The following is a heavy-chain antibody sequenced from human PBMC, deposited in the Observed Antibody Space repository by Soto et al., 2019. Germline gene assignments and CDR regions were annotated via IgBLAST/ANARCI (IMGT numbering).Heavy chain of an antibody. CDR2: IYYSGST. J-gene: IGHJ5*02. CDR1: GGSISSGGYY. Sequence: QVQLQESGPGLVKPSQTLSLTCTVSGGSISSGGYYWTWIRQHPGKGLEWIGYIYYSGSTYYNPSRHSRFTIPVDTAKNQFSLKLSSVTAADTAVYYCARSVCPWGQGTLVTVSP. CDR3: ARSVCP. V-gene: IGHV4-31*03.